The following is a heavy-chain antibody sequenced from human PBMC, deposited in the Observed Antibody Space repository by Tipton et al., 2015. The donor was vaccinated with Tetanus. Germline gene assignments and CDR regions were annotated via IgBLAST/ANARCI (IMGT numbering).Heavy chain of an antibody. V-gene: IGHV3-30-3*01. CDR3: AREDGGPTLDYFDS. CDR2: ITFDGSTK. J-gene: IGHJ4*02. CDR1: GFTFTRCA. Sequence: SLRLSCAASGFTFTRCAMHWVRQTPGKGLEWVSVITFDGSTKYYAESVKGRFTLSRDNPRNTLYLQMNSLKVEDTAVYYCAREDGGPTLDYFDSWGQGVLVTVSS. D-gene: IGHD3-16*01.